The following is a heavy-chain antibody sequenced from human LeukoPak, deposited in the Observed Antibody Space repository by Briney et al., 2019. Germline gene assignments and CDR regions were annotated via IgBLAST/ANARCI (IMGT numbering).Heavy chain of an antibody. CDR1: GFTFSNYW. V-gene: IGHV3-7*03. CDR3: ARETLGVTAFDI. CDR2: IKQDGSEK. J-gene: IGHJ3*02. Sequence: GGSLRLSCAASGFTFSNYWMSWVRQAPGKGLEWVAIIKQDGSEKYYVDSVKGRFTISRDNAKNSLYLQMNSLRAEDTAVYYCARETLGVTAFDIWGQGTMVTVSS. D-gene: IGHD2-21*02.